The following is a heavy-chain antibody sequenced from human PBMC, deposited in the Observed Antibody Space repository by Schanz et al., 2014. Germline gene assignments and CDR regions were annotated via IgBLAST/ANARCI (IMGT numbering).Heavy chain of an antibody. CDR2: ISPNSGDT. J-gene: IGHJ6*02. Sequence: QVQLVQSGAEVKKPGASMKVSCKASGRTFIVYHVLHWVRQAPGQGLEWRGRISPNSGDTHSEEKLQGTLTLHWDRSISTANMELSRQRSEGTAVYDGARENNDYDSILNKFLHYGLDLWGQGTTVTVSS. CDR3: ARENNDYDSILNKFLHYGLDL. V-gene: IGHV1-2*06. CDR1: GRTFIVYH. D-gene: IGHD3-3*02.